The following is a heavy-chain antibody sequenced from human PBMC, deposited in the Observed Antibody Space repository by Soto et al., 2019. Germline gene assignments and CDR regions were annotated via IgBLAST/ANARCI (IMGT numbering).Heavy chain of an antibody. CDR2: IWYDGSNK. D-gene: IGHD1-26*01. Sequence: QVQLVESGGGVDQPGRSLRLSCTASGFTFSTYGMHWVRQAPGKGLEWVTVIWYDGSNKYYADSVKGRFTISRDNSKNTLYLQMNSLRADDTAVYYCARGGGSGSSFVGYYYYTLDVWGQGTTVTVSS. CDR1: GFTFSTYG. CDR3: ARGGGSGSSFVGYYYYTLDV. V-gene: IGHV3-33*01. J-gene: IGHJ6*02.